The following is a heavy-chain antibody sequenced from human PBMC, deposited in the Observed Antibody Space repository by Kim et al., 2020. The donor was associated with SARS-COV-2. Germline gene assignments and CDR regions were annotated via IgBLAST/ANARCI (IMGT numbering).Heavy chain of an antibody. V-gene: IGHV1-18*01. J-gene: IGHJ4*02. D-gene: IGHD6-13*01. CDR3: ARVKQQLGYYFDY. Sequence: YARRLQGRATMTTDTSTSTAYMELRSLRSDDTAVYYCARVKQQLGYYFDYWGQGTLVTVSS.